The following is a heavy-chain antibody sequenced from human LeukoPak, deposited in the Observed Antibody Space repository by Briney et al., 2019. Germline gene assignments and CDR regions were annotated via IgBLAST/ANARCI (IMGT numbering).Heavy chain of an antibody. Sequence: GSSVKVSCKASGGTFSSYAISWVRQAPGQGLEWMGGIIPIFGTANYAQKFQGRVTITTDESTSTAYMELSSLRSEDTAVYYCARVVPAVNAIGDWGQGTLVTVSS. CDR3: ARVVPAVNAIGD. V-gene: IGHV1-69*05. D-gene: IGHD2-2*01. J-gene: IGHJ4*02. CDR1: GGTFSSYA. CDR2: IIPIFGTA.